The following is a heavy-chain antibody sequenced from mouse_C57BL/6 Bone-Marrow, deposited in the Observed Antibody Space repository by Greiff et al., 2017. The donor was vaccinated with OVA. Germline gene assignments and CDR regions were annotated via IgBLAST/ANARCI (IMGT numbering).Heavy chain of an antibody. CDR2: ISDGGSYT. J-gene: IGHJ3*01. V-gene: IGHV5-4*03. CDR3: ARGADRTWFDY. D-gene: IGHD3-2*01. Sequence: EVKLMESGGGLVKPGGSLKLSCAASGFTFSSYAMSWVRQTPEKRLEWVATISDGGSYTYYPDNVKGRFTFSSDNATNNLYLQRSHLKAEDAAMYYGARGADRTWFDYWGQGTLVTVSA. CDR1: GFTFSSYA.